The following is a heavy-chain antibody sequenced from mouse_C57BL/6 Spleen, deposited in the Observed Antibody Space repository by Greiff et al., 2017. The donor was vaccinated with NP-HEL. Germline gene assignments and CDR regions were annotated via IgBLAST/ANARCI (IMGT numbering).Heavy chain of an antibody. Sequence: EVKLVESEGGLVQPGRSVKLSCTASGFTFSAYSMAWVRPVPGKGLEWVANINYGGSRTYYLDSVKSRCIISRYTAKNILYLQMSSLKSEDTATYYYARCPYAMDYWGQGTSVTVSS. J-gene: IGHJ4*01. CDR3: ARCPYAMDY. CDR1: GFTFSAYS. V-gene: IGHV5-16*01. CDR2: INYGGSRT.